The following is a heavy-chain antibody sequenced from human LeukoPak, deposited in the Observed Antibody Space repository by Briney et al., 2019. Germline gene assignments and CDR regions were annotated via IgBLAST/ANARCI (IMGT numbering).Heavy chain of an antibody. CDR1: GFTFSDYT. V-gene: IGHV3-21*01. CDR3: ARGRPHGNDY. CDR2: ISGSSRHI. J-gene: IGHJ4*02. Sequence: PGGSLRLSCAASGFTFSDYTMNWVRQAPGKGLEYVSSISGSSRHIYYADSVKGRFTISRDNTKSSLYLQMNSLRVEDTAVYYCARGRPHGNDYWGQGTLVTVSS. D-gene: IGHD4-23*01.